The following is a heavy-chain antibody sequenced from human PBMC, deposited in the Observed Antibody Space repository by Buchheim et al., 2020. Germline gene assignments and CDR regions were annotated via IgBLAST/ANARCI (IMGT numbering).Heavy chain of an antibody. Sequence: QVQVQESGPGLVKPSGTLSLTCVVSGESISNSDWWSWVRLPPGKGREWIGEAYHTGSTNYNPSLKSRVTISVDKSKNQFSLNLNSVTAADTALYFCARHMPEVTGFDCWGQGTL. CDR3: ARHMPEVTGFDC. J-gene: IGHJ4*02. CDR1: GESISNSDW. CDR2: AYHTGST. V-gene: IGHV4-4*02. D-gene: IGHD1-14*01.